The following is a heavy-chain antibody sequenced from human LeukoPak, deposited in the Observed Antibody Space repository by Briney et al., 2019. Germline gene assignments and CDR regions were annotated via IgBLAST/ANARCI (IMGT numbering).Heavy chain of an antibody. CDR1: GFTFSSYA. J-gene: IGHJ4*02. Sequence: GGSLRLSCAASGFTFSSYAMHWVRQAPGKGLEWVAVISYDGSNKYYADSVKGRFTISRDNSKNTLYLQMNSLRAEDTAVYYCARGLHIVVVTAPGDYWGQGTLVTVSS. V-gene: IGHV3-30*04. D-gene: IGHD2-21*02. CDR3: ARGLHIVVVTAPGDY. CDR2: ISYDGSNK.